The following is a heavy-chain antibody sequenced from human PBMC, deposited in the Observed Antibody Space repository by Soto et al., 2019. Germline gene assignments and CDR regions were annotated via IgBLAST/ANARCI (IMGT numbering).Heavy chain of an antibody. D-gene: IGHD3-22*01. CDR1: GGPISSYY. V-gene: IGHV4-59*01. J-gene: IGHJ5*02. Sequence: SETLSLTCTVSGGPISSYYWSWIRQPPGKGLEWIGYIYYSGSTNYNPSLKSRVTISVDTSKNQFSLKLSSVTAADTAVYYCARGEGSYDSSGYYPPWGFDPWGQGTLVTVSS. CDR2: IYYSGST. CDR3: ARGEGSYDSSGYYPPWGFDP.